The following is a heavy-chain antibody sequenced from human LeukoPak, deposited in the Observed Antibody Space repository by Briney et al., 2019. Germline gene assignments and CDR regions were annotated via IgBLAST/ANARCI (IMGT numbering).Heavy chain of an antibody. J-gene: IGHJ4*02. CDR3: ARRKGFGEGYFDS. V-gene: IGHV4-39*01. D-gene: IGHD3-10*01. Sequence: PSETLSLTCTVSGGSISSSSYYWGWIRQPPGKGLESIGSIYYSRSTYYSPSLKSRVTISVDTSKNQFSLKLTSVTAADTAVYYCARRKGFGEGYFDSWGQGTLVTVSS. CDR2: IYYSRST. CDR1: GGSISSSSYY.